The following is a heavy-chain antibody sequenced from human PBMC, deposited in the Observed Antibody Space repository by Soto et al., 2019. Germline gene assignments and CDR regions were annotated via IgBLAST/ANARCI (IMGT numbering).Heavy chain of an antibody. CDR1: GFTFSSYA. J-gene: IGHJ4*02. D-gene: IGHD6-19*01. Sequence: EVQLLESGGGLVQPGGSLRLSCAASGFTFSSYAMSWVRQAPGKGLEWVSAISGSGGSTYYADSVKGRFTISRDNSKSTLYLQMNSLRAEDTAVYYCAKDFRSKQVAGTFWLDYWGQGTLVTVSS. CDR3: AKDFRSKQVAGTFWLDY. V-gene: IGHV3-23*01. CDR2: ISGSGGST.